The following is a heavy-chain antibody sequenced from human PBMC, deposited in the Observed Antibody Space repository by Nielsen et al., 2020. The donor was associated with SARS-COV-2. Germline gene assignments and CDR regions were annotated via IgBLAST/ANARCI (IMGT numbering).Heavy chain of an antibody. D-gene: IGHD6-19*01. J-gene: IGHJ4*02. Sequence: SETLSLTFTVSGGPISSSSYYWGWIRQPPGKGLEWIGSIYYSGSTYYNPSLKSRVTISVDTSKNQFSLKLSSVTAADTAVYYCSVAGTDFDYWGQGTLVTVSS. CDR3: SVAGTDFDY. CDR1: GGPISSSSYY. CDR2: IYYSGST. V-gene: IGHV4-39*07.